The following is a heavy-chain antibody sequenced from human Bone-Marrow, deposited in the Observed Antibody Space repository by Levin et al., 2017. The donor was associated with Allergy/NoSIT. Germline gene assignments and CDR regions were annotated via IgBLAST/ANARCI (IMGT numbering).Heavy chain of an antibody. J-gene: IGHJ4*02. CDR2: MNPNSGNT. Sequence: ASVKVSCKASGYTFTTYNINWVQQATGQGLEWMGWMNPNSGNTGYAEKFQGRVTMTRDTSINTAYMELSSLRSEDTAVYYCARVIGAAGVWGQGTLVTVSS. V-gene: IGHV1-8*01. D-gene: IGHD6-13*01. CDR3: ARVIGAAGV. CDR1: GYTFTTYN.